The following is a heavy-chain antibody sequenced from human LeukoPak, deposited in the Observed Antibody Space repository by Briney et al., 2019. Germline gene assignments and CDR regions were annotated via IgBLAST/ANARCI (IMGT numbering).Heavy chain of an antibody. J-gene: IGHJ5*02. CDR1: GFTVSNNY. D-gene: IGHD4-17*01. V-gene: IGHV3-53*01. CDR3: ARDLLGDYGSTT. Sequence: GGSLRLSCAASGFTVSNNYMNWVRQAPGKGLEWVSVIYSGGNTYYADSVKGRFTISRDNSKNTLYLQMNSLRAEDTAVYYCARDLLGDYGSTTWGQGTLVTVSS. CDR2: IYSGGNT.